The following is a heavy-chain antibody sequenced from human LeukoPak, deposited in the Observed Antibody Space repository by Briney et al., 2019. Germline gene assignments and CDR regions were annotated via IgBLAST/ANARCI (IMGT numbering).Heavy chain of an antibody. V-gene: IGHV3-66*01. Sequence: GGSLRHSCGASGFTVSNNYMTWVRQAPRKGLEWVSVIYSGGGTYYADSVKGRFTISRDNSKNTLYLQMNSLRAEDTAVYYCARFGVVAGTNYWGQGTLVTVSS. J-gene: IGHJ4*02. D-gene: IGHD6-19*01. CDR2: IYSGGGT. CDR1: GFTVSNNY. CDR3: ARFGVVAGTNY.